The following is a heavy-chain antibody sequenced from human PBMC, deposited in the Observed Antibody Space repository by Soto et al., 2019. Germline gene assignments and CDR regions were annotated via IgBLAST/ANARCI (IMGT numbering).Heavy chain of an antibody. CDR2: ISSSGSTI. Sequence: GGSLRLSCTTSGFTFSDYAICWFRQAPGKGLEWVSYISSSGSTIYYADSVKGRFTISRDNAKNSLYLQMNSLRAEDTAVYYCARDVWNYDYYYGMDVWGQGTTVTVSS. V-gene: IGHV3-48*03. J-gene: IGHJ6*02. CDR1: GFTFSDYA. D-gene: IGHD1-1*01. CDR3: ARDVWNYDYYYGMDV.